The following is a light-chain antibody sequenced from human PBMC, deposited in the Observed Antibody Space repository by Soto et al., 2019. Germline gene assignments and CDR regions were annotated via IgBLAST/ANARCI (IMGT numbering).Light chain of an antibody. CDR1: QSVSNNY. CDR3: HQYGSSPVS. Sequence: EIVLTQSPGTLSLSPGERATLYCRASQSVSNNYLAWYQPQPGQAPRFLMYGASSRAPGTPARFSGSGSGTDFTLTISRLETEDYEVYYCHQYGSSPVSFGPGTKVDIK. V-gene: IGKV3-20*01. J-gene: IGKJ3*01. CDR2: GAS.